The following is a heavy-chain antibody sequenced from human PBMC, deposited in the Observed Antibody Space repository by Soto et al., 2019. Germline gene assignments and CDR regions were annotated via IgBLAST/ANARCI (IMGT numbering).Heavy chain of an antibody. Sequence: VQLLESGGGLVQPGGSLRLSCAASGFTFSSYVMSWVRQAPGEGLEWVSTISSSGLSTYYADSVKGRFTISRDNSKNTLYLQVHGLRAEHTAVYYCAKGRSAAAGRLAFDVWGRGTRVTVSS. CDR3: AKGRSAAAGRLAFDV. CDR1: GFTFSSYV. D-gene: IGHD6-13*01. J-gene: IGHJ3*01. V-gene: IGHV3-23*01. CDR2: ISSSGLST.